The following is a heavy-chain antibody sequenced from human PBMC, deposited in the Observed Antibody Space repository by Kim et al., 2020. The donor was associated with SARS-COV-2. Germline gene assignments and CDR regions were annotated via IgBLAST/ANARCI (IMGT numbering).Heavy chain of an antibody. V-gene: IGHV1-8*01. Sequence: ASVKVSCKASGYTFTSYDINWVRQATGQGLEWMGWMNPNSGNTGYAQKFQGRVTMTRNTSISTAYMELSSLRSEDTAVYYCAREKVDKMFSLAAAGHYYYYYGMDVWGQGTTVTVSS. CDR1: GYTFTSYD. CDR2: MNPNSGNT. CDR3: AREKVDKMFSLAAAGHYYYYYGMDV. J-gene: IGHJ6*02. D-gene: IGHD6-13*01.